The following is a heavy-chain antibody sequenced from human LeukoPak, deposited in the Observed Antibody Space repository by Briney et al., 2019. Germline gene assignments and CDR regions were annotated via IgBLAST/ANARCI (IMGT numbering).Heavy chain of an antibody. CDR1: GFTFSSYA. V-gene: IGHV3-23*01. D-gene: IGHD5-12*01. J-gene: IGHJ4*02. CDR3: AKGGAGDNIVATIVGTDY. CDR2: ISGSGGST. Sequence: GGSLRLSCAASGFTFSSYAMSWVRQAPGKGLEWVSAISGSGGSTYYADSVKGRFTISRDNSKNTLYLQMNCLRAEDTAVYYCAKGGAGDNIVATIVGTDYWGQGTLVTVSS.